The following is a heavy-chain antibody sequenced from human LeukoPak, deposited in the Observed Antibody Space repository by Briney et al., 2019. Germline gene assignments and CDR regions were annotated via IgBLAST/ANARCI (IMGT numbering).Heavy chain of an antibody. D-gene: IGHD5-18*01. V-gene: IGHV4-4*02. Sequence: VRXPXXKGLEWIGEIYHSGSTNYNPSLKSRVTISVDKSKNQFSLKLSSVTAADTAVYYCARTGGYSYGAIDYWGQGTLVTVSS. J-gene: IGHJ4*02. CDR3: ARTGGYSYGAIDY. CDR2: IYHSGST.